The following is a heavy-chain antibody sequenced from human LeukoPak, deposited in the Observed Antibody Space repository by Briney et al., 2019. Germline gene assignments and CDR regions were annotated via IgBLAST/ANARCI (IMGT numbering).Heavy chain of an antibody. CDR2: IKSKTDGGTT. J-gene: IGHJ4*02. CDR1: GFTFSNAW. V-gene: IGHV3-15*01. Sequence: GGSLRLFCAASGFTFSNAWMSWVRQAPAMGLEWVGRIKSKTDGGTTDYAAPVKGRFTLSGDDSKNTLYLQMNSLKTEDTAVYYCTVHWGYSSSSTCNGFDYGGQGTLVTVSS. D-gene: IGHD2-2*01. CDR3: TVHWGYSSSSTCNGFDY.